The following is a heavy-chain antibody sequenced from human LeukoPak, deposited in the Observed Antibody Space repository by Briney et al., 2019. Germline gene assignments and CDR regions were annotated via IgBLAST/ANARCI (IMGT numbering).Heavy chain of an antibody. V-gene: IGHV1-69-2*01. J-gene: IGHJ4*02. Sequence: ASVKISCKVSGYTFTDYYMHWVPQAPGKGLEWMGLVDPEDGETIYAEKFQGRVTITADTSTDTAYMELSSLRSEDTAVYYCATTVTTHPEDWGQGTLVTVSS. CDR1: GYTFTDYY. CDR3: ATTVTTHPED. D-gene: IGHD4-17*01. CDR2: VDPEDGET.